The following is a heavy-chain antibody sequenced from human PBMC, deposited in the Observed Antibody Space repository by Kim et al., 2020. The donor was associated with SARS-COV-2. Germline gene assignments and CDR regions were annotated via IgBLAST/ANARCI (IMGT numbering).Heavy chain of an antibody. J-gene: IGHJ4*02. V-gene: IGHV4-39*01. D-gene: IGHD2-21*01. CDR3: ARHGGVVVIALDY. CDR2: IYYSGST. Sequence: SETLSLTCTVSGGSISSSSYYWGWIRQPPGKGLEWIGSIYYSGSTYYNPSLKSRVTISVDTSKNQFSLKLSSVTAADTAVYYCARHGGVVVIALDYWGQG. CDR1: GGSISSSSYY.